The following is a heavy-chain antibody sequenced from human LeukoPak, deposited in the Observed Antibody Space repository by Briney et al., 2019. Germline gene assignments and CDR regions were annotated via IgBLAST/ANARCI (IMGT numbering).Heavy chain of an antibody. V-gene: IGHV4-39*01. CDR2: ISYSGDT. CDR3: ARLAGDYDILTGYYIGVIDY. Sequence: SETLSLTCTVSGGSISSSDSYWGWIRQPPGKGLEWIGSISYSGDTHYTPPLKSRVTISVDTSKNQFSLKLSSVTAADTAVYYCARLAGDYDILTGYYIGVIDYWGQGTLVTVSS. CDR1: GGSISSSDSY. D-gene: IGHD3-9*01. J-gene: IGHJ4*02.